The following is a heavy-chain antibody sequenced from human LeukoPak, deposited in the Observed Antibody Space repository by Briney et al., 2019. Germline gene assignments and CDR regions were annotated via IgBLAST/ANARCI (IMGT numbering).Heavy chain of an antibody. CDR1: GFTLSSYW. CDR2: ISGTADRT. D-gene: IGHD3-10*01. J-gene: IGHJ5*02. Sequence: GGSLRLSCAASGFTLSSYWMSWVRQAPGKGLEWVSAISGTADRTYYVGSVKGRFTVSRDNSKNMVYLQMSGLRTEDTAVYYCANSRGYGSGNLWGQGTLVTVSS. V-gene: IGHV3-23*01. CDR3: ANSRGYGSGNL.